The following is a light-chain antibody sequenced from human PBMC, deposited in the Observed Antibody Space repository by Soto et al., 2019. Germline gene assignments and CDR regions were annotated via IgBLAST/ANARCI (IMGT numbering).Light chain of an antibody. CDR3: QQYDDSPGT. V-gene: IGKV3-20*01. CDR1: QSISSSY. Sequence: IVLTQSPGTLSLSPGERATLSCRASQSISSSYLAWYQQKPGQAPRLSIYGASNRATGIPDRFSGSGSGTDFTLTISRLEPEDFAVYYCQQYDDSPGTFGQGTKV. J-gene: IGKJ1*01. CDR2: GAS.